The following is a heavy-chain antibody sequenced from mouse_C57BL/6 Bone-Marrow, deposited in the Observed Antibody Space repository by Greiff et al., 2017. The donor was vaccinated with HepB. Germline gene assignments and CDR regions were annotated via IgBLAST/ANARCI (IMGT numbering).Heavy chain of an antibody. CDR1: GYAFTNYL. CDR3: ARSPGTEGGYFDY. Sequence: VQLQQSGAELVRPGTSVKVSCKASGYAFTNYLIEWVKQRPGQGLEWIGVINPGSGGTNYNEKFKGKATLTADKSSSTAYMQLSSLTSEDSAVYFCARSPGTEGGYFDYWGQGTTLTVSS. V-gene: IGHV1-54*01. J-gene: IGHJ2*01. CDR2: INPGSGGT. D-gene: IGHD4-1*01.